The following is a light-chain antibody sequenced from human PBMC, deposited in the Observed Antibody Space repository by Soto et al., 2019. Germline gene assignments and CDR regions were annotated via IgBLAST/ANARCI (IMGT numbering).Light chain of an antibody. J-gene: IGKJ1*01. Sequence: EVVVTLSLATLSVSQGERATLSCRASQSVSSNLAWYQHKPGQAPRLLITGASTRATGIPARFSGSGSGTDFTLTISSLQSEDFAVYCCQQDNGWPRTFGEGTKVDVK. CDR2: GAS. CDR3: QQDNGWPRT. CDR1: QSVSSN. V-gene: IGKV3-15*01.